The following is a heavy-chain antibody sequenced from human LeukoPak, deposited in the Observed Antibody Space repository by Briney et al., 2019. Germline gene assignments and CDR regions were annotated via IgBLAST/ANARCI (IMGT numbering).Heavy chain of an antibody. D-gene: IGHD6-13*01. CDR3: ARDRAIAAAGTPDY. Sequence: ASVKVSCKASRYTLTSYYMHWVRQAPGQGLEWMGIINPSGGSTNYAQKLQGRVTMTTDTSTSTAYMELRSLRSDDTAVYYCARDRAIAAAGTPDYWGQGTLVTVSS. CDR2: INPSGGST. V-gene: IGHV1-46*01. J-gene: IGHJ4*02. CDR1: RYTLTSYY.